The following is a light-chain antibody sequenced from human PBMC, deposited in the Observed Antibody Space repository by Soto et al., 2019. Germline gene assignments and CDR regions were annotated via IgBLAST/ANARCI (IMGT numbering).Light chain of an antibody. CDR1: QTISSY. J-gene: IGKJ1*01. CDR3: QQTYNFPPT. CDR2: VAS. Sequence: DIQVTQSPSSLSASVGDRVTITCRASQTISSYLNWYRQKPGKAPELLIYVASSLQSGVPSRFSDSGSGTDFTLAINSLQPEDFATYYCQQTYNFPPTFGQGTKVEL. V-gene: IGKV1-39*01.